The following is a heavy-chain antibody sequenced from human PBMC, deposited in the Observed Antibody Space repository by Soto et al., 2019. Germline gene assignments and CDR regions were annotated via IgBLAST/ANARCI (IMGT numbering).Heavy chain of an antibody. CDR2: IYYSGST. D-gene: IGHD3-22*01. J-gene: IGHJ4*02. CDR3: ASSTMIVVVITFDY. V-gene: IGHV4-39*01. Sequence: ETLSLTCTVSGGSISSSSYYWGWIRQPPGKGLEWIGSIYYSGSTYYNPSLKSRVTISVDTSKNQFSLKLSSVTAADTAVYYCASSTMIVVVITFDYWGQGTLVTVS. CDR1: GGSISSSSYY.